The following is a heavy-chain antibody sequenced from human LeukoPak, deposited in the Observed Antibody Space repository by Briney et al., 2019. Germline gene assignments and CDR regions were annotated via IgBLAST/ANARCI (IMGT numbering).Heavy chain of an antibody. CDR3: AGDGMAARPFDY. J-gene: IGHJ4*02. CDR2: ISSNGGST. Sequence: GGSLRLSCAASGFTFSSYAMHWVRQAPGKGLEYVSAISSNGGSTYYAHSVKGRFTISRDNSKNTLYLQMGSLRAEDMAVYYCAGDGMAARPFDYWGQGTLVTVSS. CDR1: GFTFSSYA. V-gene: IGHV3-64*01. D-gene: IGHD6-6*01.